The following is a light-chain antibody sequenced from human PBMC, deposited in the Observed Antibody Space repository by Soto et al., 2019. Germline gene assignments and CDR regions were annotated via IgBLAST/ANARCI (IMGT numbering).Light chain of an antibody. CDR2: TAS. V-gene: IGKV1-12*01. CDR3: QQANSFPYT. CDR1: QDISTW. J-gene: IGKJ2*01. Sequence: DIQMTQSPSFVSASVGDRVTITCRASQDISTWLAWYQQKPGRAPNLLIYTASSLQSGVPSRFSGSGSGTDFNLTISSLQPEDFATYYCQQANSFPYTFGQGTKLEIK.